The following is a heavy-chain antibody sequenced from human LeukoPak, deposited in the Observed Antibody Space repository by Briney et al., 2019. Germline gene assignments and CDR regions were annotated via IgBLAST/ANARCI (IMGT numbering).Heavy chain of an antibody. Sequence: ASVKVSCKASGYTSTSYDINWVRQATGQGLEWMGWMNPNSGNTGYAQKFQGRVTMTRNTSISTACMELSSLRSEDTAVYYCASALRGCSGGSCYSTALYYFDYWGQGTLVTVSS. D-gene: IGHD2-15*01. CDR3: ASALRGCSGGSCYSTALYYFDY. V-gene: IGHV1-8*01. CDR1: GYTSTSYD. J-gene: IGHJ4*02. CDR2: MNPNSGNT.